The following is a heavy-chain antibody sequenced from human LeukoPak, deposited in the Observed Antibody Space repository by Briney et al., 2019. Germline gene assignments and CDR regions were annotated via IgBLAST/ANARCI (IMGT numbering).Heavy chain of an antibody. CDR3: ARHGRSSGWGFDY. CDR2: IYYSGST. Sequence: SETLSLTCTVSGGSISSYYWSWIRQPPGKGLEWIGYIYYSGSTNYNPSLKSRVTISVDTSKNQFSLKLSSVTAADTAVYYCARHGRSSGWGFDYWGQGTLVTVSS. D-gene: IGHD6-19*01. J-gene: IGHJ4*02. CDR1: GGSISSYY. V-gene: IGHV4-59*08.